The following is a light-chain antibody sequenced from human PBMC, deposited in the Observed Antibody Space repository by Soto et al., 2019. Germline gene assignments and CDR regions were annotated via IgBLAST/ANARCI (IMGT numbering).Light chain of an antibody. CDR1: QSISSY. J-gene: IGKJ4*01. CDR2: AAS. CDR3: QQSYSTPLT. Sequence: IQMTQSPSSLSASVRDRVTITCRASQSISSYLNWYQQKPGKAPKLLIYAASSLQSGVPSRFSGSGSGTDFTLTISSLQPEDFATYYCQQSYSTPLTFGGGTKVDIK. V-gene: IGKV1-39*01.